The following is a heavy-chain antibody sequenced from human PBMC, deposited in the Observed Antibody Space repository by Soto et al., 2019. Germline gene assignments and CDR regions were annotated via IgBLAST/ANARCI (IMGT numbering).Heavy chain of an antibody. Sequence: QVQLVQSGAEVKTPGSSLKVSCKVSGSRFSNYVISWVRQAPGHGLEWLGRIIPIFNSTKYAQNFQGRVTITADKFTSTASLELTSLRSDDTAVHFCGREGCGKKAGYSGLVSLGSLGQGTLVTVSS. J-gene: IGHJ5*02. CDR1: GSRFSNYV. CDR2: IIPIFNST. V-gene: IGHV1-69*06. CDR3: GREGCGKKAGYSGLVSLGS. D-gene: IGHD5-12*01.